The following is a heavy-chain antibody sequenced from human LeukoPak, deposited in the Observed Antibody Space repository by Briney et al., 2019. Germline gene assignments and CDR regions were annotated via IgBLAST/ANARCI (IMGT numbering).Heavy chain of an antibody. Sequence: PSETLSLTCTVSGGSISSYYWSWIRQPPGKGLEWIGYIYYSGSTNYNPSLKSRVTISVPTSKNQFPLKLSSVSAADTAVYYCSRGGYSSGWYGGAAFDIWGQGTMVTVSS. V-gene: IGHV4-59*01. CDR1: GGSISSYY. CDR3: SRGGYSSGWYGGAAFDI. J-gene: IGHJ3*02. D-gene: IGHD6-19*01. CDR2: IYYSGST.